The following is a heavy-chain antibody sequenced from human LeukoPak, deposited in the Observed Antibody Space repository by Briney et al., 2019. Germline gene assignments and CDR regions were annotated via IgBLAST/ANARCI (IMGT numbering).Heavy chain of an antibody. J-gene: IGHJ6*03. CDR3: ARQAAWDCSSTSCYPMDYYYYYMDV. D-gene: IGHD2-2*01. CDR2: INPNSGGT. Sequence: ASVKVSCKASGYTFTGYYMHWVRQAPGQGLEWMGWINPNSGGTNYAQKFQGRVTMTRDTSISTAYMELSRLRSDDTAVYYCARQAAWDCSSTSCYPMDYYYYYMDVWGKGTTVTVSS. CDR1: GYTFTGYY. V-gene: IGHV1-2*02.